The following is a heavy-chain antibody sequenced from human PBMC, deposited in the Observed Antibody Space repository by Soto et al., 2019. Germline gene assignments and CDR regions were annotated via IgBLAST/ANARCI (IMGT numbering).Heavy chain of an antibody. V-gene: IGHV3-74*01. CDR2: INSDGSST. D-gene: IGHD6-13*01. CDR1: GFTFSSYW. J-gene: IGHJ4*02. Sequence: VQLVESGGGLVQPGGSLRLSCAASGFTFSSYWMLWVRQAPGKGLVWVSRINSDGSSTSYADSVKGRFTISRDNAKNTLYLQMNSLRAEDTAVYYCARVPGYSRVVDYWGQGTLVTVSS. CDR3: ARVPGYSRVVDY.